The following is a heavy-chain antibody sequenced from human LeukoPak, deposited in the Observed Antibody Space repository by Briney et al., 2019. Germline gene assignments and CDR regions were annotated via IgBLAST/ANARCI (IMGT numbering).Heavy chain of an antibody. CDR3: AREVGEVVPAANEDY. D-gene: IGHD2-2*01. J-gene: IGHJ4*02. Sequence: ASVKVSCKASGYTFTGYYMHWVRQAPGQGLEWMGWINPNSGGTNYAQKFQGRVTMTRDTSISTAYMELSRLRSDDTAVYYCAREVGEVVPAANEDYWGQGTLVTVSS. V-gene: IGHV1-2*02. CDR1: GYTFTGYY. CDR2: INPNSGGT.